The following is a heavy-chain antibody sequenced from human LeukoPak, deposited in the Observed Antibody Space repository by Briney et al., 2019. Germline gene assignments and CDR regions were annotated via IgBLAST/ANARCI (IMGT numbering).Heavy chain of an antibody. CDR2: ISAYNGNT. Sequence: ASVRVSCKASGYTFSIYGISWVRRAPGQGLEWMGWISAYNGNTNYAQKLQGRVTMTTDTSTSTAYMDLRSLRSDDTAVYYCARDQYYYDSSDYRNFDYWGQGTLVTVSS. J-gene: IGHJ4*02. D-gene: IGHD3-22*01. CDR1: GYTFSIYG. CDR3: ARDQYYYDSSDYRNFDY. V-gene: IGHV1-18*01.